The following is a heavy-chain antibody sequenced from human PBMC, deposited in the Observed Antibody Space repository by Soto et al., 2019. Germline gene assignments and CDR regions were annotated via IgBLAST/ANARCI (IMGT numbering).Heavy chain of an antibody. J-gene: IGHJ4*02. CDR2: ISGSGGST. Sequence: GGSLRLSCAASGFTFSSYAMSWVRQAPGKGLEWVSAISGSGGSTYYADSVKGRFTISRDNSKNTLYLQMNSLRAEDTAVYYCAKDLFTGSSGEYYFDYWGQGTLVTVSS. V-gene: IGHV3-23*01. D-gene: IGHD6-6*01. CDR3: AKDLFTGSSGEYYFDY. CDR1: GFTFSSYA.